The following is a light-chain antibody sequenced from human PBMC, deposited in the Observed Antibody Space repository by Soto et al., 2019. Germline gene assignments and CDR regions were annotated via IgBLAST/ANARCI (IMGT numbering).Light chain of an antibody. V-gene: IGLV2-14*01. J-gene: IGLJ3*02. CDR1: SSDVGGYNY. CDR2: EVS. CDR3: CSYAGSYTLWV. Sequence: QSALTQPASVSGSPGQSITISCTGTSSDVGGYNYVSWYQQYPGKAPKLLIYEVSNRPSGVSNRFSGSKSGNTASLTISGLQVEDEADYYCCSYAGSYTLWVFGGGTKLTVL.